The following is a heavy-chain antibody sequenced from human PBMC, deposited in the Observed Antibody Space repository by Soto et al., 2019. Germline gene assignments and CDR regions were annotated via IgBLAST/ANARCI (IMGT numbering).Heavy chain of an antibody. Sequence: SETLSLTCTVSGGSISSYYWSWIRQPPGKGLEWIGYIYYSGSTNYNPSLKSRVTISVDTSKNQFSLKLSSVTAADTAVYCCASTSHSSGWELDYWGQGTLVTVSS. D-gene: IGHD6-19*01. CDR3: ASTSHSSGWELDY. V-gene: IGHV4-59*01. CDR1: GGSISSYY. J-gene: IGHJ4*02. CDR2: IYYSGST.